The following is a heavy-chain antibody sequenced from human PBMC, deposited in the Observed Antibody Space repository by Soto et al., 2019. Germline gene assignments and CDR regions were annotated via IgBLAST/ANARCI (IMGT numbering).Heavy chain of an antibody. CDR1: GFTFSSYA. J-gene: IGHJ4*02. Sequence: QVQLVESGGGVVQPGRSLRLSCAASGFTFSSYAMHWVRQAPGKGLEWVAVISYDGSNKYYADSVKGRFTISGDNSKNTLYLQMNSLRAEDTAVYYCARDKREQWLSTFDYWGQGTLVTVSS. CDR2: ISYDGSNK. D-gene: IGHD6-19*01. V-gene: IGHV3-30-3*01. CDR3: ARDKREQWLSTFDY.